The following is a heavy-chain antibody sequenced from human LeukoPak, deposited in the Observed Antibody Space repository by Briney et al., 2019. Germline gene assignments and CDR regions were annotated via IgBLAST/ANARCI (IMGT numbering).Heavy chain of an antibody. CDR1: GFTFSSYG. Sequence: GGSLRPSCAASGFTFSSYGMHWVRQAPGKGLEWVAVIWYDGSNKYYADSVKGRFTISRDNSKSTLYLQMNSLRAEDTAVYYCARDMVRGELDFWGQGTLVTVSS. CDR2: IWYDGSNK. CDR3: ARDMVRGELDF. J-gene: IGHJ4*02. D-gene: IGHD3-10*01. V-gene: IGHV3-33*01.